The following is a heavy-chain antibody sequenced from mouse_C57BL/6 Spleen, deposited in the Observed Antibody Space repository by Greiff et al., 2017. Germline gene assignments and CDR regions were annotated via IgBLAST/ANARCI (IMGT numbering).Heavy chain of an antibody. J-gene: IGHJ2*01. CDR2: IRSKSNNYAT. CDR1: GFSFNTYA. V-gene: IGHV10-1*01. CDR3: VRQGSSSFDY. D-gene: IGHD1-1*01. Sequence: EVKVVESGGGLVQPKGSLTLSCAASGFSFNTYAMNWVRQAPGKGLEWVARIRSKSNNYATYYADSVKDRFTISRDDSESMLYLQMNNLKTEDTAMYYCVRQGSSSFDYWGQGTTLTVSS.